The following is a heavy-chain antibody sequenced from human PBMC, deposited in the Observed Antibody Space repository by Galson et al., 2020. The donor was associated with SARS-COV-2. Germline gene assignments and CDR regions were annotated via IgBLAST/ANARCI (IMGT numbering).Heavy chain of an antibody. CDR3: ARKENFFLVVTARRMCDCDY. Sequence: SETLSLTSAVYGGSFSGYYWSWIRQPPGKGLEWIGEINSSGSTHYNPTLKSRVTISVDTTKNHFSLKLSSVTAADPAVYYCARKENFFLVVTARRMCDCDYVGRGTLATVSS. CDR2: INSSGST. D-gene: IGHD2-21*02. J-gene: IGHJ4*02. V-gene: IGHV4-34*01. CDR1: GGSFSGYY.